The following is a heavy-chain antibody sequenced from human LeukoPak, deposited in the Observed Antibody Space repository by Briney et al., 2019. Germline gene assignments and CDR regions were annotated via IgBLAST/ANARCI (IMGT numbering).Heavy chain of an antibody. CDR3: ARELGIAFFDY. D-gene: IGHD7-27*01. CDR1: GFSFSDYY. J-gene: IGHJ4*02. Sequence: PGGSLRLSCAASGFSFSDYYMSWIRQAPGKGLEWVSCISSSGTTIDYADSVKGRFTISRDNAQNSLYLHLHSLRAEGTAVYYCARELGIAFFDYWGQGALVTVSS. V-gene: IGHV3-11*01. CDR2: ISSSGTTI.